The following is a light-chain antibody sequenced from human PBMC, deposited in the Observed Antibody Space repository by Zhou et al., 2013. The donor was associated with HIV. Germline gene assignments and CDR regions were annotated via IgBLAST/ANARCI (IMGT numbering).Light chain of an antibody. V-gene: IGKV1-27*01. CDR3: QKYDSVPQT. J-gene: IGKJ1*01. CDR1: QGISKW. Sequence: DIQMTQSPSSVSASVGDRITITCRASQGISKWLAWYQQKPGKAPKLLIYAASTLQSGVPSRFSGSGSGTDFTLTISSLQPEDVATYYCQKYDSVPQTFGQGTKVEIK. CDR2: AAS.